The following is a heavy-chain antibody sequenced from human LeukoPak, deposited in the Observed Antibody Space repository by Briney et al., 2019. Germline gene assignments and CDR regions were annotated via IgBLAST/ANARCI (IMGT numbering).Heavy chain of an antibody. Sequence: GGSLRLSCAASGFMFGSYAMSWVRQAPGKGLEWVAGINGSGGTTYYADSVKGRFTISRDNSKNTLYLQMNSLKAEDTAVYYCAKVRYGDYLGGDFDYWGQGTLVTVSS. CDR3: AKVRYGDYLGGDFDY. D-gene: IGHD4-17*01. CDR1: GFMFGSYA. J-gene: IGHJ4*02. V-gene: IGHV3-23*01. CDR2: INGSGGTT.